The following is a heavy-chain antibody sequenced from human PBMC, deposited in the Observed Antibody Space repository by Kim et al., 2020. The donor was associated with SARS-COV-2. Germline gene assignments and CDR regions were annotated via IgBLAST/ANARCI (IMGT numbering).Heavy chain of an antibody. V-gene: IGHV3-23*01. CDR1: GFTFSSYA. D-gene: IGHD6-13*01. CDR3: AKATGIAPAGTYDY. CDR2: ISGSGGST. J-gene: IGHJ4*02. Sequence: GGSLRLSCAASGFTFSSYAMSWVRQAPGKGLEWVSAISGSGGSTYYADSVKGRFTISRDNSKNTLYLQMNSLRAEDTAVYYCAKATGIAPAGTYDYWGQGTLVTVSS.